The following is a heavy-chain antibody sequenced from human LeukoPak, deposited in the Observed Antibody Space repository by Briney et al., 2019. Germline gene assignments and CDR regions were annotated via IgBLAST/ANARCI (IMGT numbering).Heavy chain of an antibody. Sequence: GGSLRLSCAASGFTFSSYAMHWVRQAPGKGLEWVAVISYDGSNKYYADSVKGRFTISRDNSKNTLYLQMNSLRAKDTAVYYCARDRRSIVVVPAGGDPGALDIWGQGTMVTVSS. V-gene: IGHV3-30-3*01. CDR3: ARDRRSIVVVPAGGDPGALDI. D-gene: IGHD2-2*01. CDR2: ISYDGSNK. J-gene: IGHJ3*02. CDR1: GFTFSSYA.